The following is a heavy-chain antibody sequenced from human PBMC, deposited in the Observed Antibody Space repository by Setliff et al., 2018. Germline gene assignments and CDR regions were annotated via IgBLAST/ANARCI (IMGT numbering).Heavy chain of an antibody. CDR2: ITSSGGGT. CDR1: GFTLSDYA. V-gene: IGHV3-23*01. D-gene: IGHD3-22*01. CDR3: ARKNGLLSGFYSA. Sequence: HPGGSLRLSCSASGFTLSDYAMSWVRQAPGKGLEWISVITSSGGGTYYADSVKGRFTISRDNSKDTLYLQMNSLTAADTAVYFCARKNGLLSGFYSAWGQGMLVTVSS. J-gene: IGHJ4*02.